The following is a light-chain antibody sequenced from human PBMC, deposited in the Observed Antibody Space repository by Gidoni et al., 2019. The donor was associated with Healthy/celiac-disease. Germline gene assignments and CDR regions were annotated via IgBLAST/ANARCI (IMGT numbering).Light chain of an antibody. Sequence: EIVLPQSPATLALSPRTRATRSCRASQSVISYLAWYQQKPGPAPRLLLYHASNRATGIPARFSGRGSGTDFPLTHSSLAPEWFAGYYCLHRSNWPPMSTFGQXTKLEIK. CDR1: QSVISY. V-gene: IGKV3-11*01. J-gene: IGKJ2*01. CDR2: HAS. CDR3: LHRSNWPPMST.